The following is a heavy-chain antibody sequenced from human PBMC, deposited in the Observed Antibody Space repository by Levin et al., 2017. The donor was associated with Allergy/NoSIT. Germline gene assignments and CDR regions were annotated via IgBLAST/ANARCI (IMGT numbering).Heavy chain of an antibody. Sequence: PGGSLRLSCAASGFTFSSYAMSWVRQAPGKGLEWVSTISSNGGTTYYADSVKGRFTISRDNSKNTLYLQMKSLRAEDTALYYCATSTVTIPVGDYWGQGTLVTVAS. V-gene: IGHV3-23*01. CDR1: GFTFSSYA. J-gene: IGHJ4*02. CDR3: ATSTVTIPVGDY. D-gene: IGHD4-17*01. CDR2: ISSNGGTT.